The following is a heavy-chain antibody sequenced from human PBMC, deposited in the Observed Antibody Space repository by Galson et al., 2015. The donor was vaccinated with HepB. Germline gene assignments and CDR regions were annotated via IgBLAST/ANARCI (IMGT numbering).Heavy chain of an antibody. V-gene: IGHV5-51*03. CDR2: IYPGDSDT. D-gene: IGHD3-16*01. J-gene: IGHJ4*02. CDR1: GYSFTTYW. CDR3: ARRLLGNYYYGDFDY. Sequence: QSGAEVKKPGESLKISCKGSGYSFTTYWIGWVRQMPGKGLEWMGIIYPGDSDTRYSPSFQGQVTISADKSISTAYLQWSSLKASDTAMYYCARRLLGNYYYGDFDYWGQGTLVTVSS.